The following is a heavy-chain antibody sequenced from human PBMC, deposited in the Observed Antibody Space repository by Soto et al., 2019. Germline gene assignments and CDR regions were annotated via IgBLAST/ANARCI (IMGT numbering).Heavy chain of an antibody. J-gene: IGHJ5*02. CDR3: ARGLTYDFWSGHPQHNWFDP. V-gene: IGHV1-18*01. Sequence: QVHLVQSGAEVTKPGATVKLTCKASGYTFTSYGISWVRQASGQGLEWMGWISAYNGNTNYAQKLQGRVTMTTDTSTSTAYMELRSLRSDDTAVYYCARGLTYDFWSGHPQHNWFDPWGQGTLVTVSS. D-gene: IGHD3-3*01. CDR1: GYTFTSYG. CDR2: ISAYNGNT.